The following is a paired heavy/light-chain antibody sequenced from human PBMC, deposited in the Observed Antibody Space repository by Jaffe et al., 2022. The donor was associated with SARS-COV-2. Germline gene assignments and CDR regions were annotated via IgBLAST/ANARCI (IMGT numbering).Heavy chain of an antibody. J-gene: IGHJ1*01. CDR3: AIQRSCSGGSCYSFGYFQH. CDR1: GGTFSSYA. CDR2: IIPIFGTA. V-gene: IGHV1-69*01. D-gene: IGHD2-15*01. Sequence: QVQLVQSGAEVKKPGSSVKVSCKASGGTFSSYAISWVRQAPGQGLEWMGGIIPIFGTANYAQKFQGRVTITADESTSTAYMELSSLRSEDTAVYYCAIQRSCSGGSCYSFGYFQHWGQGTLVTVSS.
Light chain of an antibody. Sequence: SYVLTQPPSVSVAPGKTARITCGGNNIGSKSVHWYQQKPGQAPVLVIYYDSDRPSGIPERFSGSNSGNTATLTISRVEAGDEADYYCQVWDSSSDHNYVFGTGTKVTVL. J-gene: IGLJ1*01. CDR3: QVWDSSSDHNYV. CDR2: YDS. CDR1: NIGSKS. V-gene: IGLV3-21*04.